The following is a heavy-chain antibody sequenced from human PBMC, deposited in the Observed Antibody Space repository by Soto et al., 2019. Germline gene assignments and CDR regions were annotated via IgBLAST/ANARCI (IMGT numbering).Heavy chain of an antibody. CDR3: ARDGYGSTVGATGHY. CDR2: ISAYNGNT. Sequence: ASVKVSCKASGYTFTSYGISWVRQAPGQGLEWMGWISAYNGNTNYAQKLQGRVTMTTDTSTSTAYMELRSLRSDDTAVYYCARDGYGSTVGATGHYWGQGTLVTVSS. D-gene: IGHD1-26*01. CDR1: GYTFTSYG. V-gene: IGHV1-18*01. J-gene: IGHJ4*02.